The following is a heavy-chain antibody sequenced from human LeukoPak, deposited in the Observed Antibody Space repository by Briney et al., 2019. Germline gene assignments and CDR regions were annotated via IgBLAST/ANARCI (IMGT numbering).Heavy chain of an antibody. Sequence: SVKVSCTASGGTFSSYAISWVRQAPGQGLEWMGGIIPIFGTANYAQKFQGRVTITADESTSTAYMELSSLRSEDTAVYYCARGRYYYDSSDLYYLDYWGQGTLVTVSS. J-gene: IGHJ4*02. CDR1: GGTFSSYA. D-gene: IGHD3-22*01. CDR2: IIPIFGTA. V-gene: IGHV1-69*13. CDR3: ARGRYYYDSSDLYYLDY.